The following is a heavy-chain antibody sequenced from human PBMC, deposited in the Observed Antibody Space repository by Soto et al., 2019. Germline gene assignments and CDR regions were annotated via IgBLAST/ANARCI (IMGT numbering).Heavy chain of an antibody. V-gene: IGHV3-7*03. CDR2: ISPDGREK. CDR1: GFTFSSFW. J-gene: IGHJ4*02. CDR3: SRSLDS. Sequence: GGYLRLSCAAYGFTFSSFWMDWVRQAPGKGLEWVANISPDGREKHYVDSVKGRFTISRDNAKNSLYLQMSSLTAEDSALYYCSRSLDSSGQGTRVTVSS.